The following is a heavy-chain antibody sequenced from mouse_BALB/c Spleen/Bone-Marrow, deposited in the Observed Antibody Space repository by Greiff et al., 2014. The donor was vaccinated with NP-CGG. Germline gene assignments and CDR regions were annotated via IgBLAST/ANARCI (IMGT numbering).Heavy chain of an antibody. CDR1: GFIFSRYA. J-gene: IGHJ2*01. D-gene: IGHD3-1*01. CDR2: ISSGGST. CDR3: ARGDVPRYYFDY. V-gene: IGHV5-6-5*01. Sequence: EVKVEESGGGLVKPGGSLKLSCAASGFIFSRYAMSWVRQTPEKRLEWVASISSGGSTSFPDSVKGRFTISRDNARNILYLQMSSLRSEDTAMYYCARGDVPRYYFDYWGQGTTLTVSS.